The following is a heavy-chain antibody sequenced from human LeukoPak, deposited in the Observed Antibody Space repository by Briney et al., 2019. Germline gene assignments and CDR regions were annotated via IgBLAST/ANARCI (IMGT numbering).Heavy chain of an antibody. D-gene: IGHD6-19*01. Sequence: GGSLRLSCAASGFTFSSYWMHWVRQAPGKGLVWVSRINSDGSSTSYADSVKGRFTISRDNAKNTLYLQMNGLGAEDTAVYYCARFGGAVAGYFDYWGQGTLVTVSS. J-gene: IGHJ4*02. V-gene: IGHV3-74*01. CDR1: GFTFSSYW. CDR3: ARFGGAVAGYFDY. CDR2: INSDGSST.